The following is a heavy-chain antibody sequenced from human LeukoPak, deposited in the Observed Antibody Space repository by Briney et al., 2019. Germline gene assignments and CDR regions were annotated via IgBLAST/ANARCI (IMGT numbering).Heavy chain of an antibody. J-gene: IGHJ3*02. V-gene: IGHV3-30*02. CDR1: GFTFSSYG. CDR2: IWHDGSNK. Sequence: GSLRLSCAASGFTFSSYGMHWVRQAPGKGLEWVAVIWHDGSNKYYADSVKGRFTISRDNSKNTLYLQMNSLRAEDTAVYYCAKDRVFSWYSHDAFDIWGQGTMVTVSS. D-gene: IGHD6-13*01. CDR3: AKDRVFSWYSHDAFDI.